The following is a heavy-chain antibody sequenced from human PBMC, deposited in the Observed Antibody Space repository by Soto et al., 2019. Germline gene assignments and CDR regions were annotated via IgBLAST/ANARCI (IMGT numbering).Heavy chain of an antibody. CDR2: ISGRGGRS. D-gene: IGHD3-16*01. CDR3: ATAYFVWSSEQPYYFDY. Sequence: EVQLLDSGGGLVQPGGSLRLSCAASGFTFSNYAMTWVRQGPGKGLEWVSGISGRGGRSYYADSVKGRFTISRDNSKSTLYLQMTSLRADDTAVYYCATAYFVWSSEQPYYFDYWGQGTLVTVSS. J-gene: IGHJ4*02. CDR1: GFTFSNYA. V-gene: IGHV3-23*01.